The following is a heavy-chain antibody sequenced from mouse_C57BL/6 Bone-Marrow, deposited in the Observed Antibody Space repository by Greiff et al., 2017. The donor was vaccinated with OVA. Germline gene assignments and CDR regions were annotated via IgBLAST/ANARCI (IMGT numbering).Heavy chain of an antibody. V-gene: IGHV3-6*01. J-gene: IGHJ3*01. CDR2: ISYDGSN. D-gene: IGHD2-3*01. CDR1: GYSITSGYY. Sequence: EVQLQESGPGLVKPSQSLSLTCSVTGYSITSGYYWNWIRQFPGNKLEWMGYISYDGSNNYNPSLKNRISITRDTSKNQFFLKLNSVTTEDTATYYCARDQGLLPFAYWGQGTLVTVSA. CDR3: ARDQGLLPFAY.